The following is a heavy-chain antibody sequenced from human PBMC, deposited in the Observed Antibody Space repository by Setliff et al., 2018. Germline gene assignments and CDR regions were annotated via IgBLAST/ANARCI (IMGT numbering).Heavy chain of an antibody. CDR1: GFSLTTSGTC. D-gene: IGHD6-25*01. CDR3: AHRERILDAFDI. J-gene: IGHJ3*02. Sequence: SGPTLVNPTQTLTLTCTFSGFSLTTSGTCVTWIRQPPGKALEWLARIDWDGDKRYSPSLKSRLTITKDTSKNQVVLTMTNMDPVDTATYYCAHRERILDAFDIWGQGTMVTVSS. CDR2: IDWDGDK. V-gene: IGHV2-5*08.